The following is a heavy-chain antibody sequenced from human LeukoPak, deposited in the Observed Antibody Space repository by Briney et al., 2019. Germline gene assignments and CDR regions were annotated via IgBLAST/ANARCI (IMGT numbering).Heavy chain of an antibody. V-gene: IGHV3-13*01. J-gene: IGHJ3*01. CDR2: INSTGDI. CDR3: VRVDNPWHAFDR. D-gene: IGHD1-14*01. CDR1: GFTFSRYD. Sequence: GGSLRLSCAASGFTFSRYDMRWVRQATGKGLEWVSAINSTGDIYYAGSVKGRFTLSGDSANNHLYLQMNSLRAGDTAVYYFVRVDNPWHAFDRWGQGTMVTVSS.